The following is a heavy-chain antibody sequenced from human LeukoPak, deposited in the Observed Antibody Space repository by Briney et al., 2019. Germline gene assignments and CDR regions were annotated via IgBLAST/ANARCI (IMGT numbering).Heavy chain of an antibody. V-gene: IGHV3-30*02. CDR1: GFTFSAYG. D-gene: IGHD6-6*01. CDR2: VRYDGSNK. Sequence: GGSLRLSCAASGFTFSAYGMHWVRQAPGKGLEWVAFVRYDGSNKYYADSVKGRFTISRDNSKNTLYLQMNSLRAEDTAVYYCAKGQQLVSDYWSQGTLVTVSS. J-gene: IGHJ4*02. CDR3: AKGQQLVSDY.